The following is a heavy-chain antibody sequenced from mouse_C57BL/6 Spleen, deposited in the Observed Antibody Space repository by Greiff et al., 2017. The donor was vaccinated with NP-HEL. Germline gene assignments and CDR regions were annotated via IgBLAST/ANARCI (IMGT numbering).Heavy chain of an antibody. Sequence: EVKLMESGGGLVKPGGSLKLSCAASGFTFSDYGMHWVRQAPEKGLEWVAYISSGSSTIYYADTVTGRFTISRDYAKNTLFLQMPSLRSEDTAMYYCARGANLDYWGKGTTLTVSS. CDR2: ISSGSSTI. J-gene: IGHJ2*01. CDR1: GFTFSDYG. V-gene: IGHV5-17*01. CDR3: ARGANLDY. D-gene: IGHD3-1*01.